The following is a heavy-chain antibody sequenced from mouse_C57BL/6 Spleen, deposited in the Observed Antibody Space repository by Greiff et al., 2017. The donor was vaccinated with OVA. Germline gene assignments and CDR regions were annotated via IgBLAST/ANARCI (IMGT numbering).Heavy chain of an antibody. D-gene: IGHD5-5*01. V-gene: IGHV10-1*01. CDR1: GFSFNTYA. CDR2: IRSKSNNYAT. CDR3: VRHDGLPDAMDY. J-gene: IGHJ4*01. Sequence: EVMLVESGGGLVQPKGSLKLSCAASGFSFNTYAMNWVRQAPGKGLEWVARIRSKSNNYATYYADSVKDRFTISRDDSESMLYLQMNNLKTEDTAMYYCVRHDGLPDAMDYWGQGTSVTVSS.